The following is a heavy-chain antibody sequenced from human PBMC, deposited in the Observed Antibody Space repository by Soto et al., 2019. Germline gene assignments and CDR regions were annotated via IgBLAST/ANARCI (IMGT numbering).Heavy chain of an antibody. D-gene: IGHD3-9*01. CDR2: ISWNSGSI. CDR3: AKDGSDSRYFDWLLGYYGMDV. V-gene: IGHV3-9*01. CDR1: GFTFDDYA. J-gene: IGHJ6*02. Sequence: EVQLVESGGGLVQPGRSLRLSCAASGFTFDDYAMHWVRQAPGKGLEWVSGISWNSGSIGYADSVKGRFTISRDNAKNSLYLQMNSLRAEDTALYYCAKDGSDSRYFDWLLGYYGMDVWGQGTTVTVSS.